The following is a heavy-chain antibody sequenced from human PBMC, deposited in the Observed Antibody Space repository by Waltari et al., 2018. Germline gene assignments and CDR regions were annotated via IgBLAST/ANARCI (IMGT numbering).Heavy chain of an antibody. J-gene: IGHJ3*02. CDR2: IKQDGSEK. CDR3: ASPLRGVDGAFDI. V-gene: IGHV3-7*01. D-gene: IGHD3-16*01. CDR1: GFTFSSYW. Sequence: EVQLVESGGGLVQPGGSLRLSCAASGFTFSSYWMSWFRQAPGKGLEWVANIKQDGSEKYYGDSVKGRFTISRDNAKNSLYLQMNSLRAEDTAVYYCASPLRGVDGAFDIWGQGTMVTVSS.